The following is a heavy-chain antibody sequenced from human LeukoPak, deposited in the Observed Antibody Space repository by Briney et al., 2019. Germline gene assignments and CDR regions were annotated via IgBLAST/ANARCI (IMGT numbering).Heavy chain of an antibody. D-gene: IGHD3-3*01. Sequence: GASVKVSCKTSGYTFTDYYIHWVRQAPGQGLEWMGWINPDSGYTNYAQKFQGRVTMTRDTSINTAYMELSRPTSDDTAVYYCATDPRTTVFGTFRYYYMDVWGEGTTVAVSS. CDR1: GYTFTDYY. CDR2: INPDSGYT. V-gene: IGHV1-2*02. J-gene: IGHJ6*03. CDR3: ATDPRTTVFGTFRYYYMDV.